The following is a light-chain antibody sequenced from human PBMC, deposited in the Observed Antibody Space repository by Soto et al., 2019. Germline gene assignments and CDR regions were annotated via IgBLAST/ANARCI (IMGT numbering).Light chain of an antibody. J-gene: IGKJ4*01. Sequence: IVMTQSPATLSVSPGERVTFSCRASRNVYTNLAWYQHKPGQAPRLLISGASTGATGIPARFSGSGSGTEFTLTINSLQSEDFAVYYCQQFYTWPVTCGGGTKV. CDR2: GAS. CDR1: RNVYTN. CDR3: QQFYTWPVT. V-gene: IGKV3-15*01.